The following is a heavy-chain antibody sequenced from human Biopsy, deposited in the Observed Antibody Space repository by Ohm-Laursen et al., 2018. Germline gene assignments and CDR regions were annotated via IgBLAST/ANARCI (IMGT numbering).Heavy chain of an antibody. V-gene: IGHV1-8*01. CDR3: ARADPPLFYYGSGSSNWFDP. CDR2: MNPDSGNT. D-gene: IGHD3-10*01. Sequence: SVKVSCKASGYTFTSYEINWVRQATGQGLEWMGWMNPDSGNTGYAQNFQGRVTMTRNTSISTAYMELSSLKSEDTAVYFCARADPPLFYYGSGSSNWFDPWGQGTLVIVSS. J-gene: IGHJ5*02. CDR1: GYTFTSYE.